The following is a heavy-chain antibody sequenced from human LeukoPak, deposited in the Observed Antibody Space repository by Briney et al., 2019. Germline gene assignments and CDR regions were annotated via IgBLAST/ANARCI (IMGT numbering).Heavy chain of an antibody. CDR1: GFTFSSYS. J-gene: IGHJ4*02. CDR3: AKGGGELGSGSLDY. CDR2: IWYDGSDE. V-gene: IGHV3-30*02. Sequence: GGSLRLSCAASGFTFSSYSMNWVRQAPGKGLEWVAFIWYDGSDEYYADSVKGRFTISRDNSKNTLYLQMNSLTTEDTAVYYCAKGGGELGSGSLDYWGQGTLVTVSS. D-gene: IGHD3-10*01.